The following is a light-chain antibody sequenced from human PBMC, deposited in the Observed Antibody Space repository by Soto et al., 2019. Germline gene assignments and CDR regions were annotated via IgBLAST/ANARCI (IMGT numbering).Light chain of an antibody. CDR2: EGS. V-gene: IGLV2-23*01. Sequence: QSALTQPASVSGSPGQSITISCTGTNNDVGGYKLVSWYQQHPGKVPKVVIYEGSKRPLGVANRCSGSKSGNTASLTISGLQAEDEAYYYCWSYAGNTILVFGGGTKVTVL. CDR3: WSYAGNTILV. J-gene: IGLJ2*01. CDR1: NNDVGGYKL.